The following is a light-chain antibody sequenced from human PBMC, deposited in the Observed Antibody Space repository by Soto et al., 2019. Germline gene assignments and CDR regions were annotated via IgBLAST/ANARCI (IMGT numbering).Light chain of an antibody. CDR3: QPWVTGIHVV. Sequence: QAVLTQSPSASASLGASVKLTCTLSSGHSSYAIAWHQQQPEKGPRYLMKLDSDGSHTKGDAIPDRFSGSSSGAERYLTISRLQSEDEADYCCQPWVTGIHVVFGGGTKVTAL. CDR2: LDSDGSH. CDR1: SGHSSYA. V-gene: IGLV4-69*01. J-gene: IGLJ2*01.